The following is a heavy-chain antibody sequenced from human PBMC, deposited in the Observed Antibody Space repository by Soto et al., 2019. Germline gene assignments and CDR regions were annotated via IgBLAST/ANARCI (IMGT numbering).Heavy chain of an antibody. CDR2: IIPIFGTA. CDR1: GGTFSSYA. D-gene: IGHD6-25*01. J-gene: IGHJ6*02. Sequence: GASVKVSCKASGGTFSSYAISWVRQAPGQGLEWMGGIIPIFGTANYAQKFQGRVTITADESTSTAYMELSSLRSGDTAVYYCARGTSSGPYYYDGMDVWGQGTTVTVSS. CDR3: ARGTSSGPYYYDGMDV. V-gene: IGHV1-69*13.